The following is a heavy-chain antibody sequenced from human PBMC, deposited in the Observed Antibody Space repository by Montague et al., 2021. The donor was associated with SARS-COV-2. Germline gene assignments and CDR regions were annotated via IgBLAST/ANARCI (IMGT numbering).Heavy chain of an antibody. CDR1: GGSFSGYY. J-gene: IGHJ5*02. D-gene: IGHD3-3*01. CDR3: ATSSSDFWSGYTEGDNWFDP. V-gene: IGHV4-34*01. Sequence: SETLSLTCAVYGGSFSGYYWSWIRQPPGKGLEWIGEINHSGSTNYNPSLKSRVTISVDTSKNQFSLKLSSVTAADTAVYYCATSSSDFWSGYTEGDNWFDPWGQGTLVTVSS. CDR2: INHSGST.